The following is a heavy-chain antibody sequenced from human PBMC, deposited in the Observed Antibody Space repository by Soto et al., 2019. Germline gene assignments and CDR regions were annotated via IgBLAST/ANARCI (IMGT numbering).Heavy chain of an antibody. J-gene: IGHJ3*02. CDR1: GFTFSSYA. V-gene: IGHV3-23*01. D-gene: IGHD3-16*02. Sequence: GGSLRLSCAASGFTFSSYAMSWVRQAPGKGLEWVSAISGSGGSTYYADSVKGRFTISRDNSKNTLYLQMNSLRAEDTAVYYCAKVLARGYYDYIWGSYRYHDAFDIWGQGTMVTVSS. CDR2: ISGSGGST. CDR3: AKVLARGYYDYIWGSYRYHDAFDI.